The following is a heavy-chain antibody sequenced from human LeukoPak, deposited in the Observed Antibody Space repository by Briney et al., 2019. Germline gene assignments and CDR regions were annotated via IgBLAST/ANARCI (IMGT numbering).Heavy chain of an antibody. CDR3: ARGFPTASSRNTWNWFDP. Sequence: GASVKVSCKASGGTFSSYAISWVRQAPGQGLEWMGGIIPILGTANYAQKFQGRVTITTDESTSTAYMELSSLRSEDTAVYYCARGFPTASSRNTWNWFDPWGQGTLVTVSS. CDR1: GGTFSSYA. V-gene: IGHV1-69*05. D-gene: IGHD4-17*01. J-gene: IGHJ5*02. CDR2: IIPILGTA.